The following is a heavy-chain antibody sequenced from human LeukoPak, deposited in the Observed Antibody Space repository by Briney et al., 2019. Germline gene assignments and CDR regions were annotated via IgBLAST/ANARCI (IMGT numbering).Heavy chain of an antibody. V-gene: IGHV4-30-2*01. Sequence: SQTLSLTCTVSGGSISSGGYYWSWIRQPPGKGLEWIGEINHSGSTNYNPSLKSRVTISVDTSKNQFSLKLSSVTAADTAVYYCARDVTRRIRKYYFDYWGQGTLVTVSS. CDR3: ARDVTRRIRKYYFDY. CDR2: INHSGST. D-gene: IGHD4-17*01. CDR1: GGSISSGGYY. J-gene: IGHJ4*02.